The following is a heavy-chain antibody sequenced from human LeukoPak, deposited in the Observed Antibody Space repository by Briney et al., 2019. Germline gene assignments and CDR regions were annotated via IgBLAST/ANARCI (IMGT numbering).Heavy chain of an antibody. CDR3: ARGYPMVRGVINY. D-gene: IGHD3-10*01. Sequence: ASVKVSCKASGYTFTGYYMHWARQAPGQGLEWMGWINPNSGGTNYAQKFQGRVTMTRDTSISTAYMELSRLRSDDTAVYYCARGYPMVRGVINYWGQGTLVTVSS. CDR2: INPNSGGT. CDR1: GYTFTGYY. J-gene: IGHJ4*02. V-gene: IGHV1-2*02.